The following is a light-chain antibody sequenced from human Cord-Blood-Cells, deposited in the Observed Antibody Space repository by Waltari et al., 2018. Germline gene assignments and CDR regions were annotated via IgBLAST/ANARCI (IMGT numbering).Light chain of an antibody. V-gene: IGKV3-15*01. CDR3: QQYNNWTPVT. CDR1: QGVSSN. CDR2: GAS. Sequence: EIVMTQSPATLSVSPGERATLSCRARQGVSSNLAWYQQKPGHAPRLLIYGASTLATGIPGRFSGMGSGTEFTLTISSRQSEDVAVYYCQQYNNWTPVTFGGGTKVEIK. J-gene: IGKJ4*01.